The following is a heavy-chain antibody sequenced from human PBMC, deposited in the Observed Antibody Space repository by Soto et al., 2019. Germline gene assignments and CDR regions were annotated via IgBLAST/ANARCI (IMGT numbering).Heavy chain of an antibody. CDR3: SRDPGGYPLGHFNV. CDR1: GFTFTTHA. CDR2: ISANGNSR. V-gene: IGHV3-23*01. Sequence: PGGSLRLSCAASGFTFTTHAMSWVRQAPGKGLEWVAVISANGNSRYYANSVKGRFDISRDNSKSTLYLDIFSLRPEDTAVYYCSRDPGGYPLGHFNVWGQGTMVTVSS. J-gene: IGHJ3*01. D-gene: IGHD2-8*02.